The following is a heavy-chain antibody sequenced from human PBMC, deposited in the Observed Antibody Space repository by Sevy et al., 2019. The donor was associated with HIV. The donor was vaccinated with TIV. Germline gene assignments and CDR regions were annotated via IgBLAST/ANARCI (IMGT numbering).Heavy chain of an antibody. D-gene: IGHD3-22*01. CDR3: ANHASDYDSSGYLERDAFDI. Sequence: GGSLRLSCAASGFTVSDNYMSWVRQAPGKGLEWVSVIYSDGSTYYADSVKGRFTISRDNSKNTLYLQMNSLRAEDTATYYCANHASDYDSSGYLERDAFDIWGQGTMVTVSS. V-gene: IGHV3-53*01. CDR2: IYSDGST. J-gene: IGHJ3*02. CDR1: GFTVSDNY.